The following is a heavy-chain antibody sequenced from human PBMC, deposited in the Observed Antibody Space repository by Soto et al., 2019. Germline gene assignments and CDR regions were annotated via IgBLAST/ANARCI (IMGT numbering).Heavy chain of an antibody. D-gene: IGHD2-2*01. J-gene: IGHJ6*02. CDR3: ANLGLGYCSSTSCYSLYYYYGMDV. CDR2: INHSGST. CDR1: GGSFSGYY. V-gene: IGHV4-34*01. Sequence: PSETLSLTXAVYGGSFSGYYWSWIRQPPGKGLEWIGEINHSGSTNYNPSLKSRVTISVDTSKNQFSLKLSSVTAADTAVYYCANLGLGYCSSTSCYSLYYYYGMDVWGQGTTVTVSS.